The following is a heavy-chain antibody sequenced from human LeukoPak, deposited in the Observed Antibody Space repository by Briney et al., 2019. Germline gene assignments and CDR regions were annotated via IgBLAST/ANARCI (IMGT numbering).Heavy chain of an antibody. CDR1: GYTFTSYD. CDR3: ARGTFDYDFWSGYPRREGYYMDV. J-gene: IGHJ6*03. CDR2: MNPNSGNT. D-gene: IGHD3-3*01. V-gene: IGHV1-8*03. Sequence: ASVKVSCKASGYTFTSYDINWVRQATGQGLEWMGWMNPNSGNTGCAQKFQGRVTITRNTSISTAYIELSSLRSEDTAVYYCARGTFDYDFWSGYPRREGYYMDVWGKGTTVTVSS.